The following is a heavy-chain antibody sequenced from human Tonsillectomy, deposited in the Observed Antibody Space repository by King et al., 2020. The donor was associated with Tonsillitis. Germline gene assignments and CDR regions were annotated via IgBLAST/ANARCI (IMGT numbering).Heavy chain of an antibody. CDR2: ISSSGSTI. D-gene: IGHD3-22*01. CDR3: ARERMTMIVVVNDAFDI. V-gene: IGHV3-11*01. CDR1: GFTFSDYY. J-gene: IGHJ3*02. Sequence: VQLVESGGGLVKPGGSLRLSCAASGFTFSDYYMSWIRQAPGKGLEWVSYISSSGSTIYYADSVKGRFTISRDNAKNSLYLQLNRLRAEDTAVYYCARERMTMIVVVNDAFDIWGQGTMVTVSS.